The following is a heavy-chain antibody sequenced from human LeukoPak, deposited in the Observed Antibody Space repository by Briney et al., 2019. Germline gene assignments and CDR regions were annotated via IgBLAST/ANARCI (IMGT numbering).Heavy chain of an antibody. CDR2: ISSTGGST. V-gene: IGHV3-64D*09. J-gene: IGHJ4*02. D-gene: IGHD2-15*01. CDR3: VRDTSYCSGGRCFATYSFDY. CDR1: GFTFSNYA. Sequence: GGSLRLSCSASGFTFSNYAMHWVRQAPGKGLECISTISSTGGSTYYADSVKGRFTISRDNSKNTLYLQMSSLRAEDTAVYYCVRDTSYCSGGRCFATYSFDYWGQGARVTVSS.